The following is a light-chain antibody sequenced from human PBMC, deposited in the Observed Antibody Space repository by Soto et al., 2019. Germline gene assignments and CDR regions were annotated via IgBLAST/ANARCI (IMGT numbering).Light chain of an antibody. CDR2: DAF. CDR1: QSIGTS. CDR3: QQRASWPPFT. Sequence: EIVLTQSPATLSMSPGESATLSCRASQSIGTSLAWYQHRPGQPPRLLIYDAFNRATGIPARFSDGGSGTDFTLTISSLEPEDFAVYYCQQRASWPPFTFGGGTKVDIK. V-gene: IGKV3-11*01. J-gene: IGKJ4*01.